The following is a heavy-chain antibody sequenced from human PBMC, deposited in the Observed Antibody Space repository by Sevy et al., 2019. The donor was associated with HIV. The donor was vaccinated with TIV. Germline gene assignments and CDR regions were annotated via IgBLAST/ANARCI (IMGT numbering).Heavy chain of an antibody. CDR1: GYTFTGYY. J-gene: IGHJ4*02. Sequence: ASVKVSCKASGYTFTGYYIHWVRQAPAQGLERMGWINPNSGGTYFAKKFQDSVTMTTDTSVNTAYMELRRLRFDDTAVYYCARMGDYYDSSGYYPLKFWGQGSLVTVSS. CDR3: ARMGDYYDSSGYYPLKF. V-gene: IGHV1-2*02. D-gene: IGHD3-22*01. CDR2: INPNSGGT.